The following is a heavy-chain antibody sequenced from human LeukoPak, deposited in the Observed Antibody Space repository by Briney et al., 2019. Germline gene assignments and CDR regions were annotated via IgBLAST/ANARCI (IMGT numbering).Heavy chain of an antibody. Sequence: SGPTLVKPPQTLTLTCTFSGFSLGTRGVGVGWIRQPPGKALEWLSLIYWNDDKRYSPSLKSRLTITKDTSKNQVVLTMTNMDPVDTATYYCAHRHRMPHFDYWGQGTLVTVSS. CDR1: GFSLGTRGVG. V-gene: IGHV2-5*01. J-gene: IGHJ4*02. D-gene: IGHD2-15*01. CDR2: IYWNDDK. CDR3: AHRHRMPHFDY.